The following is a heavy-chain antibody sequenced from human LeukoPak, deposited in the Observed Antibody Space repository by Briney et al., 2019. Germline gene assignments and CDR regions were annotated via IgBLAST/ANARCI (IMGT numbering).Heavy chain of an antibody. D-gene: IGHD3-3*01. CDR1: GFTFSSYS. CDR3: ARESQSLNYDFWSGYYSYYYYYMDV. J-gene: IGHJ6*03. V-gene: IGHV3-21*01. CDR2: ISSSSSNI. Sequence: GGSLRLSCAASGFTFSSYSMNWVRQAQGKGLEWVSSISSSSSNIYYADSVKGRFTISRDNAKNSLYLQINSLRAEDTAVYYCARESQSLNYDFWSGYYSYYYYYMDVWGKGTTVTVSS.